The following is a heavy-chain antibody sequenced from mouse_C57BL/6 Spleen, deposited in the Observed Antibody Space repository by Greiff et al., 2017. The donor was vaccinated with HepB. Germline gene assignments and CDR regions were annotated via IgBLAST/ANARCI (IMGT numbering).Heavy chain of an antibody. J-gene: IGHJ3*01. CDR3: ARSYYYGSSSFAY. V-gene: IGHV3-1*01. D-gene: IGHD1-1*01. Sequence: DVQLQESGPGMVKPSQSLSLTCTVPGYSITSGYDWHWIRHFPGNKLEWMGYISYSGSTNYNPSLKSRISITHDTSKNHFFLKLNSVTTEDTATYYCARSYYYGSSSFAYWGQGTLVTVSA. CDR1: GYSITSGYD. CDR2: ISYSGST.